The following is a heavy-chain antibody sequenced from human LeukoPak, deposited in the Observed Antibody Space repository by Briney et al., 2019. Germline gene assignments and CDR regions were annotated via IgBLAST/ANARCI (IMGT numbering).Heavy chain of an antibody. CDR2: IYSGGST. CDR1: GFNVSRNY. J-gene: IGHJ4*02. V-gene: IGHV3-66*01. CDR3: AKSFGATKAPFDY. D-gene: IGHD5-12*01. Sequence: GGSLRLSCVVYGFNVSRNYMNWVRQAPGKGLEWVSVIYSGGSTYYAASVKGRFTISRDNSKNTLYLQMNSLRVEDTAVYYCAKSFGATKAPFDYWGQGTLVTVSS.